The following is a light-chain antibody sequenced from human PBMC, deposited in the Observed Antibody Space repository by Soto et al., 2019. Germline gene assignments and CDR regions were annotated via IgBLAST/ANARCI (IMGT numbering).Light chain of an antibody. CDR2: GAS. Sequence: EIVLTQSPGPLSLSPGDRATLSCRASQSVSSNYLAWYQQKPGQAPRLLIYGASSRATGIPDRFSGSGSGTDFTLTISRLEPEDIALYYCQRYGTSLPLTFGGGTKMEIK. CDR1: QSVSSNY. J-gene: IGKJ4*01. CDR3: QRYGTSLPLT. V-gene: IGKV3-20*01.